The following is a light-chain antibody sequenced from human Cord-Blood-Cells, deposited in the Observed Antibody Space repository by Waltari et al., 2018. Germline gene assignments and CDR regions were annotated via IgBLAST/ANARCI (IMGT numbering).Light chain of an antibody. V-gene: IGLV2-14*01. CDR2: DVS. Sequence: QSALTQPASVSGSPGQSTTLPCTGTSSDVGGYNYVSWYQQHPGKAPKLMIYDVSKRPSGVSNRFSGSKSGNTASLTISGLQAEDEADYYCSSYTSSSTWVFGGGTKLTVL. CDR1: SSDVGGYNY. J-gene: IGLJ3*02. CDR3: SSYTSSSTWV.